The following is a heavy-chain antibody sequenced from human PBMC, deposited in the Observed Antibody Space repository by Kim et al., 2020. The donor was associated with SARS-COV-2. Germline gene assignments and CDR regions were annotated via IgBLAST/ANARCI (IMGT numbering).Heavy chain of an antibody. Sequence: GGSLRLSCAASGFTFSSYSMNWVRQAPGKGLEWVSSISSSSSYIYYADSVKGRFTISRDNAKNSLYLQMNSLRAEDTAVYYCARTAHTDPGGSYGGPFDYWGQGTLVTVSS. D-gene: IGHD1-26*01. CDR1: GFTFSSYS. CDR2: ISSSSSYI. V-gene: IGHV3-21*01. CDR3: ARTAHTDPGGSYGGPFDY. J-gene: IGHJ4*02.